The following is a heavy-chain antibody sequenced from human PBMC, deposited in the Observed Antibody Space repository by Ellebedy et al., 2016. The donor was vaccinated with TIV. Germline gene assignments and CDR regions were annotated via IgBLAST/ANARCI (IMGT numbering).Heavy chain of an antibody. V-gene: IGHV1-69*13. J-gene: IGHJ4*02. CDR1: GGTFSSYA. D-gene: IGHD6-19*01. Sequence: SVKVSXXASGGTFSSYAISWVRQAPGQGLEWMGGIIPIFGTANYAQKFQGRVTITADESTSTAYMELSSLRSDDTAVYYCAKHIAVAGTPFDYWGQGTLVTVSS. CDR2: IIPIFGTA. CDR3: AKHIAVAGTPFDY.